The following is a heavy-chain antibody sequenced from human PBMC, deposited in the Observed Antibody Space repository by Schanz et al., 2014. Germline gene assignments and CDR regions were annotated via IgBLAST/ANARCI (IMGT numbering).Heavy chain of an antibody. Sequence: QVQLQESGPGLVKSSETLSLTCTVSGGSISSFYWGWIRQPAGKGLEWIGRIYTSGSTNYNPSLKSRVTMSLDTSKNQFSRKLSSVTAADTAVYYCARHRVYGAFDLWGQGTLVTVSS. CDR3: ARHRVYGAFDL. CDR2: IYTSGST. CDR1: GGSISSFY. D-gene: IGHD4-17*01. J-gene: IGHJ4*02. V-gene: IGHV4-4*07.